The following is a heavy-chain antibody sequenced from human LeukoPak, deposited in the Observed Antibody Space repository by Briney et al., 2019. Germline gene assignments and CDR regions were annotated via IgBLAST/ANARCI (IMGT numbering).Heavy chain of an antibody. Sequence: ASVKVSCKASGGTFSSYAISWVRQAPGQGLEWMGWISAYNGNTNYAQKLQGRVTMTTDTSTSTAYMELRSLRSDDTAVYYCARAAITMIVVAPDYWGQGTLVTVSS. CDR3: ARAAITMIVVAPDY. CDR2: ISAYNGNT. V-gene: IGHV1-18*01. J-gene: IGHJ4*02. CDR1: GGTFSSYA. D-gene: IGHD3-22*01.